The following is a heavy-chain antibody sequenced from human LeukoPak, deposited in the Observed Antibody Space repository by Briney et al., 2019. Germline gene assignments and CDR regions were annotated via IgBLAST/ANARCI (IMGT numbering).Heavy chain of an antibody. V-gene: IGHV3-7*01. CDR1: GFIFSSYW. CDR2: IKQDGSEK. Sequence: GGSLRLSCAASGFIFSSYWMSWVRQAPGKGLEWVANIKQDGSEKYYVDSVKGRFTISRDNAKNSVYLQMNSLRAEDTAVYYCARDWSDGFDSWGQGTLVTVSS. CDR3: ARDWSDGFDS. D-gene: IGHD3-3*01. J-gene: IGHJ4*02.